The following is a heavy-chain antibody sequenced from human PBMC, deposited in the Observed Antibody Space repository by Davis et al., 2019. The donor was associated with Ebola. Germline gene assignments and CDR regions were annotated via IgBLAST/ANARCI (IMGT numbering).Heavy chain of an antibody. Sequence: AASVKVSCKASGYTFTSYDINWVRQAPGKGLEWMGGFDPQNGGKIYAQKFQGRVTMTEDTSTDTAYMDLSSLRSEDTAVYYCARESCSGGSCYSTFDYWGQGTLVTVSS. D-gene: IGHD2-15*01. CDR3: ARESCSGGSCYSTFDY. J-gene: IGHJ4*02. V-gene: IGHV1-24*01. CDR2: FDPQNGGK. CDR1: GYTFTSYD.